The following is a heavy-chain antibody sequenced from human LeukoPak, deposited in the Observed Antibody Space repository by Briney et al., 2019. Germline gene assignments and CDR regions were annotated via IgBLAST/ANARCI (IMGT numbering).Heavy chain of an antibody. V-gene: IGHV1-18*04. CDR2: LSGYTGHT. Sequence: ASVKVSCKASGYTITSYGINWVRQAPGQGLEWLGWLSGYTGHTNYVQKIQGRVTMITDTSTNTAYMELRSLRSDDTAVYYCARGPGIAVAGVFDYWGQGSLVTVSS. CDR1: GYTITSYG. CDR3: ARGPGIAVAGVFDY. J-gene: IGHJ4*02. D-gene: IGHD6-19*01.